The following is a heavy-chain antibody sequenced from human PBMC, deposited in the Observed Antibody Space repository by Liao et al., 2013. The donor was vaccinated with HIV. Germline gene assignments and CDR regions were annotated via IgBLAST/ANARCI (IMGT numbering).Heavy chain of an antibody. Sequence: QLQLQESGSGLVKPSQTLSLTCAVSGGSISSGGYSWSWIRQPPGKGLEWIGYIYHSGSTYYNPSLKSRVTISVDTSKNQFSLKLSSVTAADTAVYYCARDGLGYCTSTSCHGGFDPVGPGNPGHRLL. CDR1: GGSISSGGYS. V-gene: IGHV4-30-2*01. CDR3: ARDGLGYCTSTSCHGGFDP. D-gene: IGHD2-2*01. CDR2: IYHSGST. J-gene: IGHJ5*02.